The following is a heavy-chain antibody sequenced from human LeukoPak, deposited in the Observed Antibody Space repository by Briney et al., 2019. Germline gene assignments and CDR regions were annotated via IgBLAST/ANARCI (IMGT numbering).Heavy chain of an antibody. CDR1: GGSFSGYY. CDR3: ARVKSSGYYYHVGDWFDP. V-gene: IGHV4-34*01. D-gene: IGHD3-22*01. CDR2: INHSGST. J-gene: IGHJ5*02. Sequence: PSETLSLTCAVYGGSFSGYYWSWIRQPPGKGLEWIGEINHSGSTNYNPSLKSRVTISVDTSKNQFSLKLSSVTAADTAVYYCARVKSSGYYYHVGDWFDPWGQGTLVTVSS.